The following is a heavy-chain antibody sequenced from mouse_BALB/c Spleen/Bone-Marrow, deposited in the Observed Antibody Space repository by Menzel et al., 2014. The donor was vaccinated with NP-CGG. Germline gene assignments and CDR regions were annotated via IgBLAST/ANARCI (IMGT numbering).Heavy chain of an antibody. CDR2: ISTYYGDA. Sequence: QVQLQQSGAELVRPGVSVKISCKGSGYTFTDYAMHWVKQSHAKSLEWIGVISTYYGDASYNQKFKGKATMTVDKSSSTAYMELARLTSGDSAIYYCAGSGKVRNAMDYWGQGTSVTVSS. CDR3: AGSGKVRNAMDY. V-gene: IGHV1S137*01. J-gene: IGHJ4*01. D-gene: IGHD2-14*01. CDR1: GYTFTDYA.